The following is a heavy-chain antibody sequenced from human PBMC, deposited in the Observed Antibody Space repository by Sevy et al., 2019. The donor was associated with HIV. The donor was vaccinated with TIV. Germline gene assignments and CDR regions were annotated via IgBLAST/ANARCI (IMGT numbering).Heavy chain of an antibody. CDR1: GFTFSSYS. V-gene: IGHV3-48*02. CDR3: ARSGYYDFWSGYYPYYYYYYGMDV. D-gene: IGHD3-3*01. J-gene: IGHJ6*02. Sequence: GGSLRLSCAASGFTFSSYSMNWVRQAPGKGLEWVSYISSSSTIYYADSVKGRFTISRVNAKNSLYLQMNSLRDEDTVVYYCARSGYYDFWSGYYPYYYYYYGMDVWGQGTTVTVSS. CDR2: ISSSSTI.